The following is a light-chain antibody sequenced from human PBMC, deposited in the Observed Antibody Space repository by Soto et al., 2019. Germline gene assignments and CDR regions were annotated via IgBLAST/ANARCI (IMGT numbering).Light chain of an antibody. J-gene: IGLJ1*01. V-gene: IGLV2-14*01. CDR3: SSYTTGGSYV. CDR1: SRDVGGYNS. CDR2: DVS. Sequence: QSALTQPASVSGSPGLSIAISCTGTSRDVGGYNSVSWYQQQPGKVPKLMIYDVSNRPSGVSNRFSGSKSGNTASPTISGLQAEDEGDYYCSSYTTGGSYVFGTGTKLTV.